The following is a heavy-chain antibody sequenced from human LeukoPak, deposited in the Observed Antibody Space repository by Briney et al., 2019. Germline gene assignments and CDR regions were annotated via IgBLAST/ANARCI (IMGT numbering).Heavy chain of an antibody. CDR3: ARDRYGDYLYYFDF. J-gene: IGHJ4*02. D-gene: IGHD4-17*01. CDR2: FYSSGST. Sequence: PSETLSLTWTVSGGSISSSYWSWVRQPAGKGLEWVRRFYSSGSTNYNPSLKSRVTMSGDTSKNQFSLKLSSVTAADTAVYYCARDRYGDYLYYFDFWGQGTLVTVSS. V-gene: IGHV4-4*07. CDR1: GGSISSSY.